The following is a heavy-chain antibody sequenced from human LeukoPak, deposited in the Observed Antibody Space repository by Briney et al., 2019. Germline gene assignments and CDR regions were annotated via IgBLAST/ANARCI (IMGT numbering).Heavy chain of an antibody. Sequence: SETLSLTCTVSGDSISSSYWTWIRQLPGKGLEWIGYIYYSENTNYNPSLKSRVTISLDTSKNQFSLSLRSVTAADTAVYYCARRAGDIPGYILDYWGQGTLVTVSS. J-gene: IGHJ4*02. CDR2: IYYSENT. D-gene: IGHD3-9*01. CDR3: ARRAGDIPGYILDY. V-gene: IGHV4-59*08. CDR1: GDSISSSY.